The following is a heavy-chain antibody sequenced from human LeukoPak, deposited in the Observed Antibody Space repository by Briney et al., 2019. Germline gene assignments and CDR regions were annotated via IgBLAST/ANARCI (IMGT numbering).Heavy chain of an antibody. CDR1: GFTFSNYA. CDR3: AKRPRDSTGYYLGAFDF. D-gene: IGHD3-22*01. Sequence: QTGGSLRLSCAASGFTFSNYAMTWVRQAPGKGLEWVSGISASGGTTYYADSVRGRFTISRDNSNNTLFLQMNSLRAEDTAVYYCAKRPRDSTGYYLGAFDFWGLGTMVTVSS. CDR2: ISASGGTT. V-gene: IGHV3-23*01. J-gene: IGHJ3*01.